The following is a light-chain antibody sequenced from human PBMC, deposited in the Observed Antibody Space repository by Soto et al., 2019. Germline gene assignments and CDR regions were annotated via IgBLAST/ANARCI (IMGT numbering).Light chain of an antibody. CDR1: QDIGGR. V-gene: IGKV1-12*01. CDR3: QQTFSNPRT. Sequence: DIQMTQSPSSVSASVGDRITITCRASQDIGGRLAWYQQKPGQAPKLLIFLASTLESGVPSRFGGSGSGTDFTLTISSLQPEDFATYYCQQTFSNPRTFGGGTKVDIK. CDR2: LAS. J-gene: IGKJ4*01.